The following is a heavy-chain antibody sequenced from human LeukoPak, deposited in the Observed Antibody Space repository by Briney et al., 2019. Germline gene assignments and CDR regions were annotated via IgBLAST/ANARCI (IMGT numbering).Heavy chain of an antibody. J-gene: IGHJ4*02. D-gene: IGHD3-22*01. CDR1: GFTFSSYG. CDR3: AKIPDYYDSSGYYY. Sequence: GGSLRLSCAASGFTFSSYGMHWVRQAPGKGLEWVAFIRYDGSNKYYADSVKGRFTISRDNSKNTLYLQMNSLRAEDTAVYYCAKIPDYYDSSGYYYWGQGTLVTVSS. CDR2: IRYDGSNK. V-gene: IGHV3-30*02.